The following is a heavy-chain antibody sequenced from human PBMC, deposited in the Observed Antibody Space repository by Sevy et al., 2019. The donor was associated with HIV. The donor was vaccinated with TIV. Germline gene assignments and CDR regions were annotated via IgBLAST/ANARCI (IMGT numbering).Heavy chain of an antibody. Sequence: GGSLRLSCVASGFGFSNYAMSWVRQAPGKGLQWISYISTGGGTIFYADSVKGRFTISRDNAKNSVFLQMNSLRAEDTAVYFCATSRRDYYNYYFDYWGHGTLVTVSS. J-gene: IGHJ4*01. D-gene: IGHD3-22*01. CDR3: ATSRRDYYNYYFDY. CDR1: GFGFSNYA. CDR2: ISTGGGTI. V-gene: IGHV3-48*03.